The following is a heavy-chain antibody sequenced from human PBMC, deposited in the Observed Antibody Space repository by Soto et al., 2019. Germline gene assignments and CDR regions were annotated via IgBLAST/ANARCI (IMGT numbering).Heavy chain of an antibody. Sequence: QVQLQQWGAGLLKPSETLSLTCAVYGGSFSGYYWSWIRQPPGKGLEWIGEINHSGSTNYNPSLQSRVTISVDTSKNQFSLKLSSVTAAGTAVYYCARDGPYYGSGSYRPTYNWFDPWGQGTLVTVSS. J-gene: IGHJ5*02. CDR3: ARDGPYYGSGSYRPTYNWFDP. V-gene: IGHV4-34*01. CDR1: GGSFSGYY. CDR2: INHSGST. D-gene: IGHD3-10*01.